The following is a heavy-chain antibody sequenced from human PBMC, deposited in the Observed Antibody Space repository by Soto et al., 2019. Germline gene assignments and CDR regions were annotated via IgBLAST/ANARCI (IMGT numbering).Heavy chain of an antibody. V-gene: IGHV3-21*01. Sequence: GGSLRLSCAASGFTFRSFTMNWVRQAPGKGLEWVSTISSNSAYIYYTDALRGRFTISRDNAKNSLHLQMNSLRAEDTAVYYCARWSYLDYWGQGTRVTVSS. J-gene: IGHJ4*02. D-gene: IGHD3-3*01. CDR1: GFTFRSFT. CDR2: ISSNSAYI. CDR3: ARWSYLDY.